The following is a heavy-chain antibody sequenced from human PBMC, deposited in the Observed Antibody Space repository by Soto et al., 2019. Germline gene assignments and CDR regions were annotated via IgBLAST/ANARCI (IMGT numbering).Heavy chain of an antibody. V-gene: IGHV3-23*01. CDR2: ISGSGSGT. CDR1: GFTFSSYA. J-gene: IGHJ4*02. CDR3: AKALSISGSCWFQFDS. Sequence: EVQLLESGGGLLQPGGSLRLSCAASGFTFSSYAMTWVRQAPGKGLEWVSIISGSGSGTYYADSVKGRFTISRDNSRNKLSLQMNSLRADDTAVDYCAKALSISGSCWFQFDSWGQGALVTVSS. D-gene: IGHD1-26*01.